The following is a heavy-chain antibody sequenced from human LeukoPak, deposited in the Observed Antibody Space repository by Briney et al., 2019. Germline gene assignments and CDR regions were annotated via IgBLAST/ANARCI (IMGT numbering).Heavy chain of an antibody. J-gene: IGHJ4*02. CDR1: GFTFSSYA. Sequence: GGSLRLSCAASGFTFSSYAMSWVRQAPGKGLEWVSAISGSGGSTYYADSVKGRFTISRDNSKNTLYLQMNSLRAEDTAVYYCAKADRAVLRFLEWLLYRQYFDYWGQGTLVTVSS. CDR3: AKADRAVLRFLEWLLYRQYFDY. D-gene: IGHD3-3*01. CDR2: ISGSGGST. V-gene: IGHV3-23*01.